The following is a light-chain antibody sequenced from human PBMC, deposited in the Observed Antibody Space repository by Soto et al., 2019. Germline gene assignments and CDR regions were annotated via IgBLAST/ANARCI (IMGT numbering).Light chain of an antibody. J-gene: IGKJ1*01. CDR3: QQYKSRRT. CDR2: DAS. CDR1: EDINDW. V-gene: IGKV1-5*01. Sequence: DIRMSLSPSTLSANIGDRVTITCRASEDINDWLAWYQQKPGNAPKFLIYDASTLQSGVPSRFSGSGSGTEFTLTISSLQPDDSATYYCQQYKSRRTFGQGSMADVK.